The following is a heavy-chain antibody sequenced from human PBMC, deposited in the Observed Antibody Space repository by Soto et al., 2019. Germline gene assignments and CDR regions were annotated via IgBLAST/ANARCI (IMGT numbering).Heavy chain of an antibody. Sequence: SETLSLTCVVSGGSISSSNWWSWVRQPPGKGLEWIGGIYHSGSTNYNPSLKSRVTISVDKSKNQFSLKLSSVTAADTAVYYCARGPVAGTGDYYYYYGMDVWGQGTTVTVSS. V-gene: IGHV4-4*02. CDR1: GGSISSSNW. CDR3: ARGPVAGTGDYYYYYGMDV. CDR2: IYHSGST. J-gene: IGHJ6*02. D-gene: IGHD6-19*01.